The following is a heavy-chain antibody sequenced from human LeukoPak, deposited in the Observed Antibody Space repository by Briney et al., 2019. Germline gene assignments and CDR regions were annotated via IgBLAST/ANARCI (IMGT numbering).Heavy chain of an antibody. D-gene: IGHD6-13*01. V-gene: IGHV4-34*01. CDR1: GGSFSGYY. J-gene: IGHJ3*02. Sequence: SETLSLTCAVYGGSFSGYYWGWIRQPPGKGLEWFGTIYYSGSTYYNPSLKSRVTISVDTSKNQFSLRLSSVTAADTAVYYCARDSSSWYRIDDAFDIWGQGTVVTVSS. CDR2: IYYSGST. CDR3: ARDSSSWYRIDDAFDI.